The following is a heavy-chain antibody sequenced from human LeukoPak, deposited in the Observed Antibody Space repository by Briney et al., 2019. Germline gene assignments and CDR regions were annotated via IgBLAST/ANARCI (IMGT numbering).Heavy chain of an antibody. J-gene: IGHJ4*02. Sequence: GGSLRLSCAASGFTFSSYWMSRVRQAPGKGLEWVANIKQDGSEKYYVDSVKGRFTISRDNAKNSLYLQMNSLRAEDTAVYYCASGPITIFGVAVSSQPYWGQGTLVTVSS. V-gene: IGHV3-7*01. CDR3: ASGPITIFGVAVSSQPY. D-gene: IGHD3-3*01. CDR1: GFTFSSYW. CDR2: IKQDGSEK.